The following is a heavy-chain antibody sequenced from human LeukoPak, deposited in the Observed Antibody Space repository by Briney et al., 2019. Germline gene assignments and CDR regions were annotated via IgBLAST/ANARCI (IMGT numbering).Heavy chain of an antibody. CDR3: ARRADYGGNPFDY. D-gene: IGHD4-23*01. CDR2: IYPGDSDT. J-gene: IGHJ4*02. CDR1: GYSFTSYW. V-gene: IGHV5-51*07. Sequence: GESLKISCKGSGYSFTSYWIGWVHQMPGEGLEWMGIIYPGDSDTRYSPSFQGQVTISADKSISTAYLQWSSLKASDTAMYYCARRADYGGNPFDYWGQGTLVTVSS.